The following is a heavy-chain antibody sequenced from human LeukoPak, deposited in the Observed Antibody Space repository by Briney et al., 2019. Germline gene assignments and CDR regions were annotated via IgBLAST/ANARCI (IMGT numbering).Heavy chain of an antibody. CDR3: ARDKDSSGFDY. CDR2: ISSSSSYI. J-gene: IGHJ4*02. Sequence: GGSLRLSCAASGFTFSSYSMNWVRQAPGKGLEWVSSISSSSSYIYYADSVKGRFTISRDNAKNSLYLQMNSLRAEDTAVYYCARDKDSSGFDYWGRGTLVTVSS. V-gene: IGHV3-21*01. CDR1: GFTFSSYS. D-gene: IGHD6-19*01.